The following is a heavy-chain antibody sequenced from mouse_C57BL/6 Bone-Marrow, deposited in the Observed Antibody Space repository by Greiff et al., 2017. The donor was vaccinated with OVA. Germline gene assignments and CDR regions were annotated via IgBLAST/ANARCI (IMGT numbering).Heavy chain of an antibody. V-gene: IGHV1-39*01. CDR2: INPNYGTT. CDR3: ARSGSNWAWFAY. J-gene: IGHJ3*01. D-gene: IGHD4-1*01. CDR1: GFSFTDYN. Sequence: VQLKESGPELVKPGASVKISCKASGFSFTDYNMNWVKQSNGKSLEWIGVINPNYGTTSYNQKFKGKATLTVDQSSSTAYMQLNSLTSEDSAVYYCARSGSNWAWFAYWGQGTLVTVSA.